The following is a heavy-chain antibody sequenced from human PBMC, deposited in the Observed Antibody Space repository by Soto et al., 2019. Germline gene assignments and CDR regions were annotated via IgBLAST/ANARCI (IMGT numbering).Heavy chain of an antibody. V-gene: IGHV3-7*05. CDR2: IKEDGSEQ. CDR1: GFTFSSYW. D-gene: IGHD6-13*01. Sequence: EVQLEESGGGLVQPGGSLRLSCAASGFTFSSYWMTWVRQAPGKGLEWVANIKEDGSEQYQVDSVKGRFTFSRDNAKKTLYLQMNSLRVEDTAVYYCARLTAAGGVDQCDYWGQGTLVTVSS. J-gene: IGHJ4*02. CDR3: ARLTAAGGVDQCDY.